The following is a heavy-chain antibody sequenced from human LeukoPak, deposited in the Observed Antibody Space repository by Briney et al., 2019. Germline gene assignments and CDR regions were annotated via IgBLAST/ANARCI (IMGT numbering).Heavy chain of an antibody. CDR1: GGTFSSYA. CDR3: ARELPCSSISCYVDWFDP. J-gene: IGHJ5*02. Sequence: SVKVSCKASGGTFSSYAISWVRQAPGQGLEWMGGIIPIFGTANYAQKFQGRVTITADESTSTAYMELSSLRSEDTAVYYCARELPCSSISCYVDWFDPWGQGTLVTVSS. CDR2: IIPIFGTA. V-gene: IGHV1-69*01. D-gene: IGHD2-2*01.